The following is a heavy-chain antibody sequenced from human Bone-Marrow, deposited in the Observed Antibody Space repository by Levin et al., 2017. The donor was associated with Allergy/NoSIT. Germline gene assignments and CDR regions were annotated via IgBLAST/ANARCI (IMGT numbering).Heavy chain of an antibody. Sequence: SETLSLTCTVSGASITSHYWSWIRQTPGKGLEWIGDIYHTGGTNYSPSLKSRVTLSVDTSKNQLSLKLTSATAVDTAVYYCARGGCSTTRCLPWFDPWGQGTLVTVSS. CDR2: IYHTGGT. D-gene: IGHD2-2*01. CDR3: ARGGCSTTRCLPWFDP. CDR1: GASITSHY. J-gene: IGHJ5*02. V-gene: IGHV4-59*11.